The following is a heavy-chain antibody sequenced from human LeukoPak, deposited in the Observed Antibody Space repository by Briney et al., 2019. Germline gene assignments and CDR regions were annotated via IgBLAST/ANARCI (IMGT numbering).Heavy chain of an antibody. Sequence: PGGSLRLSCTASTFTFSSYEMNWVRQAPGKGLEWVSYISSRDNTIFYADSVKGRFTISRDNAKNSLYLQLNSLRGQSTAVYYCAWRGVAANGAFDYWGQGILVTVSS. CDR3: AWRGVAANGAFDY. CDR1: TFTFSSYE. CDR2: ISSRDNTI. J-gene: IGHJ4*02. V-gene: IGHV3-48*03. D-gene: IGHD6-19*01.